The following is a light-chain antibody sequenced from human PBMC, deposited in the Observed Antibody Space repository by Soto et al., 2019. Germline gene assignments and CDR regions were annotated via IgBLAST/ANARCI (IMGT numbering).Light chain of an antibody. CDR3: QVWDSSSDHPV. J-gene: IGLJ2*01. CDR2: YDS. V-gene: IGLV3-21*04. CDR1: NIGSKS. Sequence: SYELTQPPSVSVAPGKTARITCGGANIGSKSVHWHQQKPGQAPVLVIFYDSDRPSGIPERFSGSNSGNTATLTISRVEAGDEADYYCQVWDSSSDHPVFGGGTKLTVL.